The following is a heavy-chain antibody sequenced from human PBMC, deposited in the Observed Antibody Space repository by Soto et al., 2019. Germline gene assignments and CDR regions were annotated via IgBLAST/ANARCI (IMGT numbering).Heavy chain of an antibody. Sequence: PGGALGLSFATSGFTFSTYWLPWGPPAPGQGVEWVAVIWYDGSNKYYADSVKGRFTISRDNSKNTLYLQMNSLRAEDTAVYYCAREWSIAAAALPYYGMDVWGQGTTVTVAS. CDR3: AREWSIAAAALPYYGMDV. CDR1: GFTFSTYW. V-gene: IGHV3-33*01. D-gene: IGHD6-13*01. CDR2: IWYDGSNK. J-gene: IGHJ6*02.